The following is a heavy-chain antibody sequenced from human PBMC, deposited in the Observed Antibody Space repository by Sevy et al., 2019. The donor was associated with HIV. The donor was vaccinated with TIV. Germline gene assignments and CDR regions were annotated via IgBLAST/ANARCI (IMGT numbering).Heavy chain of an antibody. J-gene: IGHJ4*02. CDR3: ATTKDYYESRGSPFDY. V-gene: IGHV1-24*01. CDR2: FDPEDGET. D-gene: IGHD3-22*01. Sequence: ASVKVSCKVSGYTLTKLSMHWVRQGPGKGLEWMGSFDPEDGETIYAQKFQGRVTMTEDTSTDTAHMELRSLKSEDTAVYYFATTKDYYESRGSPFDYWGQGTLVTVSS. CDR1: GYTLTKLS.